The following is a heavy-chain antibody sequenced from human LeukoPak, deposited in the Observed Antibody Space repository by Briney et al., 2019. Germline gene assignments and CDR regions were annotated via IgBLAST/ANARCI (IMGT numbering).Heavy chain of an antibody. V-gene: IGHV3-33*03. J-gene: IGHJ2*01. CDR2: ISVDGSKR. CDR1: GFTFTHYG. Sequence: GTSLRLSCATSGFTFTHYGFHWVRQAPGKGVEWVAVISVDGSKRYYGDSVKGRFTISRDDSKNTVFLQMNSLTVEDTAVYYCIVVVVSSAFWHFDLWGRGTLVTVSS. D-gene: IGHD2-2*01. CDR3: IVVVVSSAFWHFDL.